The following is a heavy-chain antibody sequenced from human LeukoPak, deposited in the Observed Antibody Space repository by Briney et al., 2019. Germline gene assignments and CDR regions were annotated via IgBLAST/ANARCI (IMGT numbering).Heavy chain of an antibody. CDR2: IYSGGST. D-gene: IGHD6-13*01. Sequence: GGSLRLSCAASGFTVSSNYMTWVRQAPGKGLEWVSVIYSGGSTYYADSVKGRFTISRDNSKNTLYPQMSSLRGEDTAVYYCARGRDIAAAVGFFDYWGQGALVTVSS. V-gene: IGHV3-66*01. J-gene: IGHJ4*02. CDR1: GFTVSSNY. CDR3: ARGRDIAAAVGFFDY.